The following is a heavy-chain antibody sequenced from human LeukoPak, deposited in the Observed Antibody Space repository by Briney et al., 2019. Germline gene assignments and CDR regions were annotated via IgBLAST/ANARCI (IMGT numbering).Heavy chain of an antibody. V-gene: IGHV4-61*02. J-gene: IGHJ3*02. CDR3: ARGQGAISI. CDR1: GGSISSGSYY. Sequence: SQTLSLTCTVSGGSISSGSYYWSWIRQPAGKGLEWIGRIYTSGSTNYNPSLKSRVTISVDTSKNQFSLKLSSVTAADTAVYYCARGQGAISIWGQGTMVTVSS. D-gene: IGHD3-9*01. CDR2: IYTSGST.